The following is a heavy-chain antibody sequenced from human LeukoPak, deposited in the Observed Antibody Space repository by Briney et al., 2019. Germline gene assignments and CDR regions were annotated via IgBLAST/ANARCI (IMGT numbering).Heavy chain of an antibody. D-gene: IGHD5-24*01. Sequence: GRSLRLSCAASGFTFDDYAMHWVRQAPGKGLEWVSGISWNSGSIGYADSVKGRFTISRDNAKNSLYLQMNSLRVEDTAIYYCVTNGDGYNVGFDYWGQGTLVTVSS. CDR1: GFTFDDYA. J-gene: IGHJ4*02. CDR2: ISWNSGSI. V-gene: IGHV3-9*01. CDR3: VTNGDGYNVGFDY.